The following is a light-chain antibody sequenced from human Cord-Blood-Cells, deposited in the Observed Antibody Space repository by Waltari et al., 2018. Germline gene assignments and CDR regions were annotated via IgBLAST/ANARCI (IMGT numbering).Light chain of an antibody. J-gene: IGLJ1*01. Sequence: QSALTQPRSVSGSPGPSVTISCTGTSSAVGGYNYVSWYQQHPGKAPKLMIYDGSKRPSGVPDRFSGSKSGNTASLTISGLQAEDEADYYCCSYAGSYTYVFGTGTKVTVL. CDR3: CSYAGSYTYV. V-gene: IGLV2-11*01. CDR2: DGS. CDR1: SSAVGGYNY.